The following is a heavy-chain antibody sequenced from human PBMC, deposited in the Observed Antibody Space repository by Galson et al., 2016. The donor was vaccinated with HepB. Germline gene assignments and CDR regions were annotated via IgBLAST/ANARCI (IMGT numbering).Heavy chain of an antibody. V-gene: IGHV4-39*01. D-gene: IGHD2-8*01. CDR3: ARLLIHTPDY. Sequence: SETLSLTCSVSGGSISTSYYYWGWVLQPPGKGLEWIGALYYSGTTYPNPSLKSRITISVDTSENEFYLKLTSVTAADTAVYYCARLLIHTPDYWGQGTLVTVSS. CDR1: GGSISTSYYY. J-gene: IGHJ4*02. CDR2: LYYSGTT.